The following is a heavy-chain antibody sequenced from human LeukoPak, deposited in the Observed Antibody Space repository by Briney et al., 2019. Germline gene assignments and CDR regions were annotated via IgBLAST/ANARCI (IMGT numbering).Heavy chain of an antibody. Sequence: GASVKVSCKASGGTFSSYAISWVRQAPGQGLEWMGGIIPIFGTANYAQKFQGRVTITTDESTSTAYMELSSLRSEDTAVYYCARGKDPGYCSGGSCYLRPYAATLDYWGQGTLVTVSS. V-gene: IGHV1-69*05. J-gene: IGHJ4*02. CDR2: IIPIFGTA. D-gene: IGHD2-15*01. CDR3: ARGKDPGYCSGGSCYLRPYAATLDY. CDR1: GGTFSSYA.